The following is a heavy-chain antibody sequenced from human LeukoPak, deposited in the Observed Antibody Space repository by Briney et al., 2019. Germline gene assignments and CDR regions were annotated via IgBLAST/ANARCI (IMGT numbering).Heavy chain of an antibody. J-gene: IGHJ3*02. CDR2: INPSGGST. Sequence: ASVKVSCKASGYTFTSYYMHWVRQAPGQGLEWMGIINPSGGSTSYAQKFQGRVTMTRDTSTSTVYMELSSLRSEDTAVYYCAKTPVSYCSGGSCFDAFDIWGQGTMITVSS. CDR3: AKTPVSYCSGGSCFDAFDI. CDR1: GYTFTSYY. D-gene: IGHD2-15*01. V-gene: IGHV1-46*01.